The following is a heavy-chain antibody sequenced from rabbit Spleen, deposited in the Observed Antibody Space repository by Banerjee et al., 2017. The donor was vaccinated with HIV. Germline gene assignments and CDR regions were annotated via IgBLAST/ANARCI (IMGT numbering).Heavy chain of an antibody. CDR2: IHVGSSTTT. D-gene: IGHD4-1*01. Sequence: QSLEESGGDLVKPGASLTLTCIASGVSFSGSSYMCWVRQAPGKGLEWIACIHVGSSTTTYYATWAKGRFTISKTSSTTVTLQMTSLTAADTATYFCARSGYVGWGGDGDLTGNKLWGQGTLVTVS. CDR1: GVSFSGSSY. CDR3: ARSGYVGWGGDGDLTGNKL. J-gene: IGHJ6*01. V-gene: IGHV1S40*01.